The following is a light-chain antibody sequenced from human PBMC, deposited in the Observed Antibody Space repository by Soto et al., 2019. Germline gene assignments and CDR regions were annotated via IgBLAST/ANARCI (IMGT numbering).Light chain of an antibody. V-gene: IGKV1-5*01. J-gene: IGKJ2*01. Sequence: DIQMTQSPSTMSASIGDRVTINCRASQSINNCLAWYQQRPWHAPHLLIYDVFRLGTGVPSRFSGSGSGTEFTLTISSLQAEDFATYFCQHYNGYPYTFGPGTKLEI. CDR2: DVF. CDR3: QHYNGYPYT. CDR1: QSINNC.